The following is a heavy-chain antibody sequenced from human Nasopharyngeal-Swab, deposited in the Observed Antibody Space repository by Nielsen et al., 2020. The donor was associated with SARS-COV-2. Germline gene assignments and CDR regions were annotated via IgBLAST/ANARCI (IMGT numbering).Heavy chain of an antibody. CDR1: GFSLSTSGMS. CDR2: IDGDDDK. CDR3: ARTPRQHFDS. J-gene: IGHJ4*02. V-gene: IGHV2-70*01. Sequence: GPTLVKPTQTLTLTCTFSGFSLSTSGMSLSWIRQPPGKALEWLALIDGDDDKYYSTSLKTRLTISKDTSKNQVVLTVTNMDHMDTATYYCARTPRQHFDSWGQGTLVTVSS.